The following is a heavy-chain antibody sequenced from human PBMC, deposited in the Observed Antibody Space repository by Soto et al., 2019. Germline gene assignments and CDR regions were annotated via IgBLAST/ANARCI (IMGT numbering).Heavy chain of an antibody. Sequence: QVQLVESGGGVVQPGRSLRLSCAASGFTFSSYGMHWVRQAPGKGLEWVAVISYDGSNKYYADSVKGRFTISRDNSKNTLYLQMNSLRAEDTAVYYCAKDPGYSSGWYGVGGYWGQGTLVTVSS. CDR1: GFTFSSYG. D-gene: IGHD6-19*01. CDR3: AKDPGYSSGWYGVGGY. V-gene: IGHV3-30*18. CDR2: ISYDGSNK. J-gene: IGHJ4*02.